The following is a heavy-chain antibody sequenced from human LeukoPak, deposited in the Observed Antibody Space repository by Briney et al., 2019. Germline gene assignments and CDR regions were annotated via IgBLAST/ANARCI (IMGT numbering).Heavy chain of an antibody. CDR3: ARVSGGYDFWSGYYGSVYYFDY. J-gene: IGHJ4*02. V-gene: IGHV4-30-2*01. CDR2: IYHSGST. Sequence: SETLSLTCAVSGGAISSGGYSWSWIRQPPGKGLEWIGYIYHSGSTYYNPSLKSRVTISVDRSKNQFSLKLSSVTAADTAVYYCARVSGGYDFWSGYYGSVYYFDYWGQGTLVTVSS. CDR1: GGAISSGGYS. D-gene: IGHD3-3*01.